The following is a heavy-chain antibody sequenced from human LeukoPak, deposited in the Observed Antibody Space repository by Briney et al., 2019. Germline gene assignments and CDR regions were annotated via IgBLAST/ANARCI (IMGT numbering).Heavy chain of an antibody. D-gene: IGHD1-14*01. CDR2: ISSSSTT. Sequence: PGGSLRLSCAASGFTFSSYSMNWVRQAPGKGLEWVSYISSSSTTYYADSVKGRFTISRDNAKNSLYLQMNSLRAEDTAVYYCARDSGIWYFDLWGRGTLVTVSS. CDR1: GFTFSSYS. J-gene: IGHJ2*01. V-gene: IGHV3-48*01. CDR3: ARDSGIWYFDL.